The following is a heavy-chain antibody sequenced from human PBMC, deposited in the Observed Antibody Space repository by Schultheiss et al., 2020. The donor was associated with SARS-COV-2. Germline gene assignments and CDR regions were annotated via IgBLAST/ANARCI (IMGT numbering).Heavy chain of an antibody. CDR2: ISPDGRTA. Sequence: GGSLRLSCTASGFSFSYDWMHWVRQVPGKGLVWVSRISPDGRTADYAGSVKGRFTISRDNAKNMLYLEMNSLRVEDTAVYYCARAWDCTFWGQGTLVTVSS. CDR1: GFSFSYDW. D-gene: IGHD2-8*01. V-gene: IGHV3-74*01. CDR3: ARAWDCTF. J-gene: IGHJ4*02.